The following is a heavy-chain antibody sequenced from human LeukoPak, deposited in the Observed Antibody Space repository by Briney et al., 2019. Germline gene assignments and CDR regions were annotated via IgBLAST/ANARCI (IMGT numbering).Heavy chain of an antibody. V-gene: IGHV3-74*01. CDR2: IKTDGSIT. D-gene: IGHD5-18*01. Sequence: PGGSLRLSCAASGFSFSVFWMHWVRQAPGKGPVWVSRIKTDGSITDYADSVKGRFTISRDNAKNTLYLQMNSLRAEDTAVYYCAREGAYSYGDDYYYYMDVWGKGATVTISS. CDR3: AREGAYSYGDDYYYYMDV. CDR1: GFSFSVFW. J-gene: IGHJ6*03.